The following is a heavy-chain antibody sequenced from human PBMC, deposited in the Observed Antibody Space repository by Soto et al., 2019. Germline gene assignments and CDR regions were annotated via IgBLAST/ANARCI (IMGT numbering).Heavy chain of an antibody. Sequence: PSETLSLTCTVSGGSVSGGDYYWSWIRQPPGKGLEWIGNIYYSGSTNYNPSLKSRVTISVDTSKNRFSLKLSSVTAADTAVYYCARVIITYYDFWSGLWWFDPWGQGTLVTVSS. V-gene: IGHV4-61*08. CDR2: IYYSGST. CDR1: GGSVSGGDYY. CDR3: ARVIITYYDFWSGLWWFDP. J-gene: IGHJ5*02. D-gene: IGHD3-3*01.